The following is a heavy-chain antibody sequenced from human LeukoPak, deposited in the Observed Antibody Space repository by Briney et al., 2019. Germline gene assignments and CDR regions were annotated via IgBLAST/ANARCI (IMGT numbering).Heavy chain of an antibody. CDR3: AREIRYYGSGSGGSYYYYMDV. CDR1: GGSFSGYY. V-gene: IGHV4-34*01. D-gene: IGHD3-10*01. J-gene: IGHJ6*03. Sequence: SGTLSLTCAVYGGSFSGYYWSWIRQPPGKGLEWIGEINHSGSTNYNPSLKSRVTISVDTSKNQFSLKLSSVTAADTAVYYCAREIRYYGSGSGGSYYYYMDVWGKGTTVTISS. CDR2: INHSGST.